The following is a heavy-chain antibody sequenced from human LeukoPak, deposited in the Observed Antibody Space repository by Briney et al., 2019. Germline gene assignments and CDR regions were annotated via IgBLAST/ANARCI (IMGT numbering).Heavy chain of an antibody. CDR1: GFTFSSYA. D-gene: IGHD6-13*01. V-gene: IGHV3-30-3*01. J-gene: IGHJ4*02. Sequence: GGSLRLSCAASGFTFSSYAMHWVRQAPGKGLEWVAVISYDGSNKYYADSVKGRFTISRDNSKNTLYLQMNSLRAEDTAVYYCARDTRQRLVRSSQLDYWGQGTLVTVSS. CDR3: ARDTRQRLVRSSQLDY. CDR2: ISYDGSNK.